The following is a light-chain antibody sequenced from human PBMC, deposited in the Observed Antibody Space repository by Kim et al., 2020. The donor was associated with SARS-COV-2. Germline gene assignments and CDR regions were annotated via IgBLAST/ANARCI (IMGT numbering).Light chain of an antibody. CDR2: SNN. Sequence: QSVLTQPPSASGTPGQRVTISCSGSSSNIGSNTVNWYQQLPGTAPKLLIYSNNQRPSGVPDRFSGSKSGTSASLAISGLQSEDEADYYCAAWDDSLNDPFGGGTKLTVL. J-gene: IGLJ2*01. CDR1: SSNIGSNT. V-gene: IGLV1-44*01. CDR3: AAWDDSLNDP.